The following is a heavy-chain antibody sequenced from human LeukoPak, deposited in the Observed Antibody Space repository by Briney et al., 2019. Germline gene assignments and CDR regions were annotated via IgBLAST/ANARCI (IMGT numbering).Heavy chain of an antibody. V-gene: IGHV4-61*03. D-gene: IGHD2-8*01. CDR3: ARDRFCTNGVCYVFDP. CDR2: IYYRGST. J-gene: IGHJ5*02. Sequence: SETLSLTCTVSGGSVSSDTYYWSWIRQPPGKGLEWIGYIYYRGSTNYNPSLKSRVTVSVDTSKNHFPLKLTSVTAADTAVYYCARDRFCTNGVCYVFDPWGQGTLVTVSS. CDR1: GGSVSSDTYY.